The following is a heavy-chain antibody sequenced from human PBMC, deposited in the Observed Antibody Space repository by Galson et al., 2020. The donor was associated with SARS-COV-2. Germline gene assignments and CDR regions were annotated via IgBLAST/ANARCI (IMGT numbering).Heavy chain of an antibody. CDR1: GGSFSGYY. D-gene: IGHD3-3*01. CDR2: INHRGST. Sequence: SETLSLTCAVYGGSFSGYYWSWIRQPPGKGLEWIGEINHRGSTNYNPSLKSRVTISVDTSKNQFSLKLSSVTAADTAVYYCARGFRGLRFLEWLLYFDYWGQGTLVTVSS. V-gene: IGHV4-34*01. J-gene: IGHJ4*02. CDR3: ARGFRGLRFLEWLLYFDY.